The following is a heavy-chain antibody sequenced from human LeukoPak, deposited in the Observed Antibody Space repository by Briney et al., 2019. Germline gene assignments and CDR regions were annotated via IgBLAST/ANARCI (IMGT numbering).Heavy chain of an antibody. J-gene: IGHJ4*02. CDR2: ISGSGGST. CDR1: GFTFSSYA. D-gene: IGHD4-17*01. CDR3: PKVGPPVTTFAYFAS. V-gene: IGHV3-23*01. Sequence: GGSLRLSCAASGFTFSSYAMSWVRQAPGKGLEWVSAISGSGGSTYYADSVKGRFTISRDNSKNTLYLQMTSLRAEDTAENYCPKVGPPVTTFAYFASWGQETLATVS.